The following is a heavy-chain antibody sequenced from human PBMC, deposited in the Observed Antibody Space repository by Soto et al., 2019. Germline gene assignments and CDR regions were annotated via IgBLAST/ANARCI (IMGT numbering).Heavy chain of an antibody. CDR3: AKEVDFWSGYSHYFDY. CDR1: GFTFSSYA. Sequence: LRLSCAASGFTFSSYAMSWVRQAPGKGLEWVSAISGSGGSTYYADSVKGRFTISRDNSKNTLYLQMNSLRAEDTAVYYCAKEVDFWSGYSHYFDYWGQGTLVTVS. V-gene: IGHV3-23*01. J-gene: IGHJ4*02. D-gene: IGHD3-3*01. CDR2: ISGSGGST.